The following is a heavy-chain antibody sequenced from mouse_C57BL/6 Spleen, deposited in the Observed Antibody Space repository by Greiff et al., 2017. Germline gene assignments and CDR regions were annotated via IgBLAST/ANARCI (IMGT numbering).Heavy chain of an antibody. CDR2: ISSGSSTI. CDR1: GFTFSDYG. Sequence: EVHLVESGGGLVKPGGSLKLSCAASGFTFSDYGMHWVRQAPEKGLEWVAYISSGSSTIYYADTVKGRFTISRDNAKNTLFLQMTSLRSEDTAMYYCARGGNYYGSRSYFDYWGQGTTLTVSS. V-gene: IGHV5-17*01. J-gene: IGHJ2*01. D-gene: IGHD1-1*01. CDR3: ARGGNYYGSRSYFDY.